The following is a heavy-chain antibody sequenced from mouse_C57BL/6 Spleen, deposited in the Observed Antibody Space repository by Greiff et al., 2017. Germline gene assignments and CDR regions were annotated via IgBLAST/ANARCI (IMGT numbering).Heavy chain of an antibody. V-gene: IGHV1-26*01. D-gene: IGHD1-1*01. CDR1: GYTFTDYY. Sequence: EVKLQQSGPELVKPGASVKISCKASGYTFTDYYMNWVKQSHGKSLEWIGDINPNNGGTSYNQKFKGKATLTVDKSSSTAYMELRSLTSEDSAVYYGARGAGSTFAYWGQGTLVTVSA. J-gene: IGHJ3*01. CDR3: ARGAGSTFAY. CDR2: INPNNGGT.